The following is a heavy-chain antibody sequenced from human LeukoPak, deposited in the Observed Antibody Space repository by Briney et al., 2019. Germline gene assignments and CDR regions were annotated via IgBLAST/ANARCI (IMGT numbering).Heavy chain of an antibody. Sequence: PGGSLRLSCAASGFTFSSHAMHWVRQAPGKGLEYVSAISSNGGTTYYANSVKGRFTISRDNSKNTLYLQMGSLRADDMAVYYCARPSIAAAGPHDVFDIWGPGTMVTVSS. J-gene: IGHJ3*02. D-gene: IGHD6-13*01. CDR3: ARPSIAAAGPHDVFDI. CDR2: ISSNGGTT. V-gene: IGHV3-64*01. CDR1: GFTFSSHA.